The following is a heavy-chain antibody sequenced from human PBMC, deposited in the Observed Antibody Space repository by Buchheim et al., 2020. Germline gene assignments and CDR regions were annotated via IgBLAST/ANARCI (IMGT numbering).Heavy chain of an antibody. J-gene: IGHJ6*02. CDR3: TSRIAAAGTMYYYYGMDV. Sequence: EVQLVESGGGLVKPGGSLRLSCAASGFTFSNAWMNWVRQAPGKGLEWVGRIKSKTDGGTTDYAAPVKGRFTISRDDSKNTLYLQMNSLKTEDTAVYYCTSRIAAAGTMYYYYGMDVWGQGTT. V-gene: IGHV3-15*07. CDR1: GFTFSNAW. CDR2: IKSKTDGGTT. D-gene: IGHD6-13*01.